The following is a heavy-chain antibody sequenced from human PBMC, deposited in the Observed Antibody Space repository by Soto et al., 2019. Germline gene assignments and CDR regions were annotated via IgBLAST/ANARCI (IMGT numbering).Heavy chain of an antibody. CDR2: IYYSGST. J-gene: IGHJ4*02. Sequence: SETLSLTCTVSGGSISSGGYYWSWIRQHPGKGLEWIGYIYYSGSTYYNPSLKSRVTISVDTSKNQFSLKLSSVTAADTAVYYCARRGLLGVHSSSWFYFDYWGQGTLVTVSS. CDR3: ARRGLLGVHSSSWFYFDY. V-gene: IGHV4-31*03. CDR1: GGSISSGGYY. D-gene: IGHD6-13*01.